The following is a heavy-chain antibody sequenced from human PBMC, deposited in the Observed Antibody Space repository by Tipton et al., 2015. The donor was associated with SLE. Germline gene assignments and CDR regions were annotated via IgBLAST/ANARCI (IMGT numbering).Heavy chain of an antibody. Sequence: SLRLSCAASGFTFSHYAMSWVRQAPGKGLEWVSAITGSGDRKYYIDSVKGRFTISRDNSKNSLYLQMNGLRAEDTAIYYCARSPVDFWNGYSTWGQGTLVAVSS. CDR3: ARSPVDFWNGYST. CDR1: GFTFSHYA. V-gene: IGHV3-23*01. D-gene: IGHD3-3*01. CDR2: ITGSGDRK. J-gene: IGHJ4*02.